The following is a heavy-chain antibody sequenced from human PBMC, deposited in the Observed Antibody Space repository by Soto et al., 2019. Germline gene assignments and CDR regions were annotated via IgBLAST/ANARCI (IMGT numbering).Heavy chain of an antibody. CDR1: GFTFSGSA. CDR2: IRSKANSYAT. J-gene: IGHJ6*02. D-gene: IGHD5-12*01. CDR3: TRVEMATIHYYYYGMDV. Sequence: VQLVESGGGLVQPGGSLKLSCAASGFTFSGSAMHWVRQASGKGLEWVGRIRSKANSYATAYAASVKGRFTISRDDSKNTAYLQMNSLKTEDTAVYYCTRVEMATIHYYYYGMDVWGQGTTVTVSS. V-gene: IGHV3-73*02.